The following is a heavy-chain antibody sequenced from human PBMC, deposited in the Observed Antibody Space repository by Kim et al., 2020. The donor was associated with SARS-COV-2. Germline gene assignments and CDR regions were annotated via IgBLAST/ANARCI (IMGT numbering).Heavy chain of an antibody. Sequence: ASVKVSCKASGYTFTGYYMHWVRQAPGQGLEWMGRINPNSGGTNYAQKFQGRVTMTRDTSISTAYMELSRLRSDDTAVYYCARDIGYCSSTSCSAADYWGQGTLVTVSS. J-gene: IGHJ4*02. D-gene: IGHD2-2*03. V-gene: IGHV1-2*06. CDR1: GYTFTGYY. CDR2: INPNSGGT. CDR3: ARDIGYCSSTSCSAADY.